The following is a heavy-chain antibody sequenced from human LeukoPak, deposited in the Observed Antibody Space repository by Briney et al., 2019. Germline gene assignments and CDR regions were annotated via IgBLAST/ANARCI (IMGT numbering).Heavy chain of an antibody. V-gene: IGHV1-18*01. Sequence: GASVKVSCKASGYTFTSYGISWVRQAPGQGLEWMGWISAYNGNTNYAQKLQGRVTMTTDTSTSTAYMELRSLRSDDTAVYYCARAPRTMVRGVTVYFDYWGQGTLVTVSS. J-gene: IGHJ4*02. CDR1: GYTFTSYG. CDR3: ARAPRTMVRGVTVYFDY. D-gene: IGHD3-10*01. CDR2: ISAYNGNT.